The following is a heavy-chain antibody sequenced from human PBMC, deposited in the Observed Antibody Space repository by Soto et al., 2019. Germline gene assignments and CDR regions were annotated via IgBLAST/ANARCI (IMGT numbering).Heavy chain of an antibody. J-gene: IGHJ4*02. D-gene: IGHD5-18*01. Sequence: GGSLRLSCAASGFTVTGNYMSWVRQAPGKGLEWVSLIFTGGTTYYADSVKGRFTISRDNAKNSLYLQMNSLRAEDTAVYYCARDGGRGYSYGSDYWGQGTLVTVSS. CDR2: IFTGGTT. CDR1: GFTVTGNY. V-gene: IGHV3-53*01. CDR3: ARDGGRGYSYGSDY.